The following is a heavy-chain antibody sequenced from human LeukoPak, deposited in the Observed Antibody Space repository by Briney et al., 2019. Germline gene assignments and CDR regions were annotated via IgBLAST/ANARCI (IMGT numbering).Heavy chain of an antibody. Sequence: PGGSLRLSCAASGFTFSSYSMNWVRQAPGKGLEWVSSISSSSSYIYYADSVKGRFTISRDNAKNSLYLQMNSLRAEDPAVYYCARGTTPLRWSYAGHYWGQGTLVTVSS. CDR3: ARGTTPLRWSYAGHY. D-gene: IGHD4-23*01. J-gene: IGHJ4*02. CDR1: GFTFSSYS. CDR2: ISSSSSYI. V-gene: IGHV3-21*01.